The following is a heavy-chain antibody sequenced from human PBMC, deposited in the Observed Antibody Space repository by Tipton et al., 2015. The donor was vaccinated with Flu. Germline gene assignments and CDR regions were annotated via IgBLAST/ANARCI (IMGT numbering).Heavy chain of an antibody. CDR3: ARRNSPFGAAYYFDY. CDR1: GYSFTSYW. Sequence: VQLVQSGAEVKKPGESLKISCKGSGYSFTSYWIAWARLMSGKGLEWMGIIYPGDSDARYSPSFQGQVTFSVDKSFSTAYLQWSSLKASDTAMYYCARRNSPFGAAYYFDYWGQGTLVSVSS. D-gene: IGHD6-13*01. CDR2: IYPGDSDA. V-gene: IGHV5-51*01. J-gene: IGHJ4*02.